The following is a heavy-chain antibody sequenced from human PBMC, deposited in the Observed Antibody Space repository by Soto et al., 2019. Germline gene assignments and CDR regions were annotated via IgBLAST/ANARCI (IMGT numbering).Heavy chain of an antibody. CDR2: ISYDGSNE. Sequence: QVHLVESGGGVVQPGRSLRLSCAASGFTFSHYGMHWVRQAPGKGLELVAAISYDGSNEYYADSVKGRFTISRDNSKNTLYMHMNSLRAEDTAVYYCASNRGTEIDYWGQGTLVTVSS. D-gene: IGHD2-15*01. J-gene: IGHJ4*02. V-gene: IGHV3-33*01. CDR1: GFTFSHYG. CDR3: ASNRGTEIDY.